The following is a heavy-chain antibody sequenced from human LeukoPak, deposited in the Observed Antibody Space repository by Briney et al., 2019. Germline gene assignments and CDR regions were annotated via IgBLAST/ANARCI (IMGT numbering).Heavy chain of an antibody. CDR3: ARDRGYYGMDV. V-gene: IGHV1-8*01. J-gene: IGHJ6*02. CDR2: MNPNSGNT. Sequence: SVKVSYKASGYTFPSYEINWLRLATGEGLEWMGWMNPNSGNTGYAQKFQGRVTMTRNTSISTAYMELSSLRSEDTAVYYCARDRGYYGMDVWGQGTTVTVSS. CDR1: GYTFPSYE.